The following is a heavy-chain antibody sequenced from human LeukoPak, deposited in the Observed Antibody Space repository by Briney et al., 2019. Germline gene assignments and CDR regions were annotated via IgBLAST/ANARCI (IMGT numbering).Heavy chain of an antibody. CDR1: GFTVSSDY. CDR2: IYSGGST. CDR3: ARGGYAGPFDC. V-gene: IGHV3-66*01. D-gene: IGHD3-16*01. Sequence: GGSLRLSCAPSGFTVSSDYMRWVRQAPGQGLEWISVIYSGGSTYYADSVKGRFTISRHNSKNTLYLQMNSLRAEDTAVYYCARGGYAGPFDCWGQGTLVTVSS. J-gene: IGHJ4*02.